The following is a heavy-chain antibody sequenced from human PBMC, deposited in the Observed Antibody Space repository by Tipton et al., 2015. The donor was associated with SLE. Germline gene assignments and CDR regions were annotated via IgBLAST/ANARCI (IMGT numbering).Heavy chain of an antibody. CDR3: SREGRGSSWFDY. J-gene: IGHJ4*02. CDR2: ISYDGSDK. D-gene: IGHD6-6*01. Sequence: SLRLSCATSGFTFSNYWMSWVRQAPGKGLEWVAVISYDGSDKYYADSVKGRFTISRDNSKNTLHLQMNSLRAEDTAVYYCSREGRGSSWFDYWGQGTLVTVSS. V-gene: IGHV3-30-3*01. CDR1: GFTFSNYW.